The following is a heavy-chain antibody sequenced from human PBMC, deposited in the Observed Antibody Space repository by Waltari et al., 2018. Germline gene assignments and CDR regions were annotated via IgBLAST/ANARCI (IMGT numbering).Heavy chain of an antibody. D-gene: IGHD4-17*01. V-gene: IGHV4-38-2*01. CDR2: ISHNGNT. J-gene: IGHJ4*02. CDR3: ARGDYSYFDH. Sequence: QVQLQQWGAGLLKPSETLSLTFAVPDYFISTGYYWGWIRQPPGKGLEWVGSISHNGNTYYNSSLNSRVTISLDTSKNHFSLRLSSVTAADTAVYYCARGDYSYFDHWGQGTLVTVSS. CDR1: DYFISTGYY.